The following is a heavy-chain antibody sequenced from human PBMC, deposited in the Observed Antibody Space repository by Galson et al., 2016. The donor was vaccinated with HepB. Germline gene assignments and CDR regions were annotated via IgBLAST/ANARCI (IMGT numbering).Heavy chain of an antibody. Sequence: SETLSLTCTVSGGAINSYYWSWIRQPPGKGLEWIGYIYYSGSTYYKPSLESRVTISVDTSKNQFSLRLSSVTAADTAVYYCARTGQTWLLFNYWGQGTLVTVSS. J-gene: IGHJ4*02. CDR2: IYYSGST. V-gene: IGHV4-59*12. CDR1: GGAINSYY. D-gene: IGHD3-22*01. CDR3: ARTGQTWLLFNY.